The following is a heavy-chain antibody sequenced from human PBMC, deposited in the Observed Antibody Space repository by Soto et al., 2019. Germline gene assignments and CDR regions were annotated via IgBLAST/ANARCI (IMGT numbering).Heavy chain of an antibody. V-gene: IGHV1-69*13. CDR2: IIPIFGTA. D-gene: IGHD5-18*01. Sequence: SVKVSCKASGGTFSSYAISWVRQAPGQGLEWMGGIIPIFGTANYAQKFQGRVTITADESTSTAYMELSSLRSEDTAVYYCARAGDTDIDSYYYAMDVWGQGTTLTVYS. CDR3: ARAGDTDIDSYYYAMDV. CDR1: GGTFSSYA. J-gene: IGHJ6*02.